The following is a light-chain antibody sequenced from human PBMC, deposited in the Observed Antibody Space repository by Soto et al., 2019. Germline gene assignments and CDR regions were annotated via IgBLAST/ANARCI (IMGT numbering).Light chain of an antibody. CDR3: QVGVGPSERI. CDR2: DDD. CDR1: NIGSKI. Sequence: SYVLTQPPSVSVAPGQTATITCRGDNIGSKIVHWYQHNPGQAPVLVVHDDDDRPSGIPERFAGSNSGQTATLTISRVEAGDEGDYYCQVGVGPSERIFGGGTKLTVL. J-gene: IGLJ2*01. V-gene: IGLV3-21*02.